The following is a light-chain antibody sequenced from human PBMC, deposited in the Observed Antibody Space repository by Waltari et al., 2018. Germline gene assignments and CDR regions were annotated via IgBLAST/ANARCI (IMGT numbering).Light chain of an antibody. V-gene: IGLV3-19*01. CDR2: GPD. CDR1: RLGRYY. J-gene: IGLJ2*01. Sequence: SSDLTQDPSLSVALGQTVRITCQGDRLGRYYASWYQQRPGQAPTLVLYGPDNRPSGIPDRFSGSTSGNTASLTITGAQAEDEADYYCHSRETFSTRLFGGGTRLTV. CDR3: HSRETFSTRL.